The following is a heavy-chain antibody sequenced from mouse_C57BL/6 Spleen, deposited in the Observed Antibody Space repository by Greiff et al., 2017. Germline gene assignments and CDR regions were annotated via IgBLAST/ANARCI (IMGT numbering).Heavy chain of an antibody. V-gene: IGHV1-80*01. Sequence: QVQLQQSGAELVKPGASVKISCKASGYAFSSYWMNWVKQRPGKGLEWIGQIYPGDGDTNYNGKFKGKATLTADKSSSTAYMQLSSLTSEDSAVYFWARITGTGSYYYSMDYWGKGTSVTVSS. CDR1: GYAFSSYW. CDR2: IYPGDGDT. D-gene: IGHD4-1*01. CDR3: ARITGTGSYYYSMDY. J-gene: IGHJ4*01.